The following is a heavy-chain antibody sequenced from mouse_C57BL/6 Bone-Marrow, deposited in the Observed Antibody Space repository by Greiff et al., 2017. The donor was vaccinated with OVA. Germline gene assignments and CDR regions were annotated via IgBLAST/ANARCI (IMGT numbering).Heavy chain of an antibody. CDR1: GYTFTSYW. CDR2: IHPNSGST. Sequence: VQLQQPGAELVKPGASVKLSCKASGYTFTSYWMHWVKQRPGQGLEWIGMIHPNSGSTNYNEKFKSKATLTVDKSSSTAYMQLSSLASEDSAVYYCARYYGSSYGDYWGQGTTLTVSS. CDR3: ARYYGSSYGDY. J-gene: IGHJ2*01. D-gene: IGHD1-1*01. V-gene: IGHV1-64*01.